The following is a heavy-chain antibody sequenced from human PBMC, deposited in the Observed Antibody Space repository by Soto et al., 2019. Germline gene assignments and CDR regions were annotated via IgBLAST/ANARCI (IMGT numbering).Heavy chain of an antibody. J-gene: IGHJ6*02. CDR2: INHSGST. Sequence: SETLSLTCAVYGGSFSGYYSSWIRQPPGKGLEWIGEINHSGSTNYNPSLKSRVTISVDTSKNQFSLKLSSVTAADTAVYYCARGRVAVAGTFPYYYYYGMDVWGQGTTVTVSS. V-gene: IGHV4-34*01. CDR1: GGSFSGYY. CDR3: ARGRVAVAGTFPYYYYYGMDV. D-gene: IGHD6-19*01.